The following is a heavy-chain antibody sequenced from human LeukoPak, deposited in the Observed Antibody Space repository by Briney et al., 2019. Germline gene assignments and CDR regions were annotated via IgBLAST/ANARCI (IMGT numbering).Heavy chain of an antibody. D-gene: IGHD6-25*01. J-gene: IGHJ6*03. CDR1: GFTFSSYS. CDR3: ARDRSSARNYYYYYMDV. V-gene: IGHV3-48*04. Sequence: GGSLRLSCAASGFTFSSYSMNWVRQAPGKGLEWVSYISSSSSTIYYADSVKGRFTISRDNAENSLYLQMNSLRAEDTAVYYCARDRSSARNYYYYYMDVWGKGTTVTVSS. CDR2: ISSSSSTI.